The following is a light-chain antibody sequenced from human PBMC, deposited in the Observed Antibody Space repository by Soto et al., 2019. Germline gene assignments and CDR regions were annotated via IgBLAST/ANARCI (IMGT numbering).Light chain of an antibody. CDR2: AAS. J-gene: IGKJ5*01. Sequence: DIQMTQAPSSLSASVVDRVTITCRASQGVSKSLAWYQQKAEKAPKSLIYAASSLQSGVPSRFSGSGSGTDFTHTINSLQPEDFATYYCQQAYSFPITFGQGTRLEIK. CDR1: QGVSKS. V-gene: IGKV1D-12*01. CDR3: QQAYSFPIT.